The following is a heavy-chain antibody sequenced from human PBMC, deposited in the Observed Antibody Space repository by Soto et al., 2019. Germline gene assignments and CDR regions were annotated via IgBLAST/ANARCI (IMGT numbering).Heavy chain of an antibody. CDR1: GFTFSSYA. D-gene: IGHD6-19*01. CDR3: AKDGSGGSGWHEVDY. Sequence: QAGGSLRLSCAASGFTFSSYAMSWVRQAPGKGLEWVSAISGSGGSTYYADSVKGRFTISRDNSKNTLYLQMNSLRAEDTAVYYCAKDGSGGSGWHEVDYWGQGTLVTVSS. V-gene: IGHV3-23*01. J-gene: IGHJ4*02. CDR2: ISGSGGST.